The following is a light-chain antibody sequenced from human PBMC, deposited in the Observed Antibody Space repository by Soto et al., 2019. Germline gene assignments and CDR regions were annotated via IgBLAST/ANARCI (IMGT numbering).Light chain of an antibody. V-gene: IGKV3-15*01. CDR1: QSVSSN. Sequence: EIVVTQSPTTLSVSPGERATLSCRASQSVSSNLAWYQQKPGQAPRLLIYGASTRATGIPARFSGSGSGTEFTLTISSLQSEDFAVYYCQLYNNWPKTFGQGTKVDIK. CDR2: GAS. J-gene: IGKJ1*01. CDR3: QLYNNWPKT.